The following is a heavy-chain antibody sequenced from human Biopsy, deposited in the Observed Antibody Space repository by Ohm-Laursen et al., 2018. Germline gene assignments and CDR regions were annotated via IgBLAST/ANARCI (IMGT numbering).Heavy chain of an antibody. Sequence: SDTLSLTCNVSGGSIRGSTYYWGWIRQTPGKGLEWIGSVYFSGNTYCNPSLGGRVTISVDTSKNQFSLKLSSVTGADTAVYYCARHPTGFWFDPWGQGTLVTVPS. J-gene: IGHJ5*02. CDR3: ARHPTGFWFDP. V-gene: IGHV4-39*01. CDR1: GGSIRGSTYY. CDR2: VYFSGNT.